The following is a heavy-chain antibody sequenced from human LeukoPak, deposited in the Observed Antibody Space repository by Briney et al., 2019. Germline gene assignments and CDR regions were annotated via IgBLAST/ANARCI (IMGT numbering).Heavy chain of an antibody. J-gene: IGHJ6*03. D-gene: IGHD5-12*01. CDR2: IKQDGSEK. V-gene: IGHV3-7*01. Sequence: PGGSLRLSCAASGFTFSTYWMNWFRQTPGKGLEWVANIKQDGSEKYYVDSVKGRFTISRDNAKNSLYLQMNSLRAEDTAVYYCARVTVQGGYGYYYYYYMDVWGKGTTVTISS. CDR1: GFTFSTYW. CDR3: ARVTVQGGYGYYYYYYMDV.